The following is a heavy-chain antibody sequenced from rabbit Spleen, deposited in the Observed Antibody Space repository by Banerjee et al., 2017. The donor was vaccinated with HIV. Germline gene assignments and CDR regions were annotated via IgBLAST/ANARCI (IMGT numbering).Heavy chain of an antibody. CDR3: ARDLADVIGWNLDL. V-gene: IGHV1S45*01. CDR1: GFSFSNKAA. Sequence: QEQLVESGGGLVRPEGSLKLSCTASGFSFSNKAAMCWVRQAPGNGQQWIGCMNTVSGNTVYATWATGRFPISRTSSTTVALQMTSLTSADTATYFCARDLADVIGWNLDLWGPGTLVTVS. J-gene: IGHJ4*01. D-gene: IGHD1-1*01. CDR2: MNTVSGNT.